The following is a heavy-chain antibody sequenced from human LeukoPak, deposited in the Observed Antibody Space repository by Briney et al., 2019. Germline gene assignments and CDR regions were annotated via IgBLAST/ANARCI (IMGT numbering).Heavy chain of an antibody. J-gene: IGHJ5*02. CDR2: IYYTGST. D-gene: IGHD4-23*01. CDR1: GGSISSDTCY. Sequence: PSETLSLTCTVSGGSISSDTCYWAWTRQPPGKGLEWIGSIYYTGSTYYNPSLRSRVTISIDTSKNQFLLKLDSVTAADTAVYFCARVGGTENWFDPWGQGTLVTVSS. CDR3: ARVGGTENWFDP. V-gene: IGHV4-39*06.